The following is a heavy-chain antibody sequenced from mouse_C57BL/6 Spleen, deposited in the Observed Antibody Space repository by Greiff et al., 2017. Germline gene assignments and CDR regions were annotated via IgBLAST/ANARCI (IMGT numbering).Heavy chain of an antibody. CDR3: ARPPITTVPHFDD. CDR2: IYPGSGST. D-gene: IGHD1-1*01. V-gene: IGHV1-55*01. J-gene: IGHJ2*01. CDR1: GYSFTSYW. Sequence: VQLQQPGAELVKPGASVKMSCKASGYSFTSYWITWVKQRPGQGLEWIGDIYPGSGSTNYNEKFKSKATLTVDTSSSTAYMQLSSLTSEDSAVYDCARPPITTVPHFDDWGQGTTLTVSS.